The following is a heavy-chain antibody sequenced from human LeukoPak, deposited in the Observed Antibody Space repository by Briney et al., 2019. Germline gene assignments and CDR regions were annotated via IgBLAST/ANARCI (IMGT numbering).Heavy chain of an antibody. Sequence: GESLKISCKTSGYRFTSHWIAWLRQTPGKGLEWMGIIHPDDSETKYSPSFQGHVTISVDKIFNTAYLQWNSLKASDTAIYYCARRVTGNYYYYMDIWGKGTTVIVSS. D-gene: IGHD1-20*01. CDR1: GYRFTSHW. V-gene: IGHV5-51*01. CDR3: ARRVTGNYYYYMDI. CDR2: IHPDDSET. J-gene: IGHJ6*03.